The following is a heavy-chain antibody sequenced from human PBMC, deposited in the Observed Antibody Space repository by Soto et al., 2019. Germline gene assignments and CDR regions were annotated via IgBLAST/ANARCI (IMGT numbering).Heavy chain of an antibody. CDR2: IYYSGST. V-gene: IGHV4-39*01. CDR1: GGSISSSSYY. CDR3: ASPSYGDYFDY. J-gene: IGHJ4*02. Sequence: QLQLQESGPGLVKPSETLSLTCTVSGGSISSSSYYWGWIRQPPGKGLEWIGSIYYSGSTYYNPSHKSRVTISVDTSKNQFSLKLSSVTAADTAVYYCASPSYGDYFDYWGQGTLVTVSS. D-gene: IGHD4-17*01.